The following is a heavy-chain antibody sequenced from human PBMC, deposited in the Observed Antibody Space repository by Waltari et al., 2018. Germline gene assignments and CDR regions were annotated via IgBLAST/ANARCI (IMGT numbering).Heavy chain of an antibody. D-gene: IGHD1-26*01. J-gene: IGHJ4*02. Sequence: QLQLQQSGPGLVKPSESLFLSCAVSGDSVSNNYWWSWVRQPPGKGLEWIGQSHGTGKTNSNPSRESRVTVSMDTSNNQFSLTVTSPTAADTAVYFCARDRGRGLYLDSWGQGTLVTVS. V-gene: IGHV4-4*02. CDR3: ARDRGRGLYLDS. CDR2: SHGTGKT. CDR1: GDSVSNNYW.